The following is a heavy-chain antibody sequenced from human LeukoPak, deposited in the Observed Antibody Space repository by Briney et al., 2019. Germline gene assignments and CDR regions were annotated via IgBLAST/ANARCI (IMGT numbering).Heavy chain of an antibody. J-gene: IGHJ4*02. CDR3: ARGDGYRALVVD. V-gene: IGHV1-69*01. D-gene: IGHD5-24*01. CDR2: IIPIFGTA. Sequence: SVKVSCKASGGTFSSYAISWVRQAPGQGLEWMGGIIPIFGTANYAQRFQGRVTITADESTSTAYMELSSLRSEDTAVYYCARGDGYRALVVDWGQGTLVTVSS. CDR1: GGTFSSYA.